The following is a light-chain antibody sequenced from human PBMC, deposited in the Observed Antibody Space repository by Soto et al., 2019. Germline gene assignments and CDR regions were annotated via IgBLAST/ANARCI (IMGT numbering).Light chain of an antibody. CDR2: DTS. CDR1: QSVSSY. Sequence: EIVLTQSQATLSLSPGERATLSCRASQSVSSYLAWYQQRPGQAPRLLIFDTSNRATDIPARFSGSGSGTDFTRTISGLEPEDFAVYYCQQRTNRPPITFGQGTRLEIK. J-gene: IGKJ5*01. CDR3: QQRTNRPPIT. V-gene: IGKV3-11*01.